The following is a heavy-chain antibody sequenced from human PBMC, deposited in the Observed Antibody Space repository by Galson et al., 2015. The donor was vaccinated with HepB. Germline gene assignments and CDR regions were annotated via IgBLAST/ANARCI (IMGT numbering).Heavy chain of an antibody. CDR1: GYTFTNYY. J-gene: IGHJ6*02. V-gene: IGHV1-46*01. D-gene: IGHD3-10*01. CDR3: ARVGVVVRGSIGLGGLDV. Sequence: SVKVSCKASGYTFTNYYINWVRQAPGQGLEWMGVINPSLGTTTYAQKIQGRVTMTRDTSTSTVYMALSSLRGEDTAVYYCARVGVVVRGSIGLGGLDVWGQGTTVTVSS. CDR2: INPSLGTT.